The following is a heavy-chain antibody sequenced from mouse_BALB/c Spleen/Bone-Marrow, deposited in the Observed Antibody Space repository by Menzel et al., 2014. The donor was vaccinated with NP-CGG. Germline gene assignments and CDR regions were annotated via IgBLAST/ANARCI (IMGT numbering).Heavy chain of an antibody. D-gene: IGHD1-1*01. Sequence: LEESGGRLVTPGTPLTVTCTASGFSLSSAWMSWVRQAPGEGLEWIGFINTFTDTTYYASWAKGRFTISKTSTTVDLKITSPTTEDTATYFCARGSSGWSAIDPFTRLDLWGQGTLVTVSS. J-gene: IGHJ1*01. CDR2: INTFTDTT. V-gene: IGHV5-17*02. CDR1: GFSLSSAW. CDR3: ARGSSGWSAIDPFTRLDL.